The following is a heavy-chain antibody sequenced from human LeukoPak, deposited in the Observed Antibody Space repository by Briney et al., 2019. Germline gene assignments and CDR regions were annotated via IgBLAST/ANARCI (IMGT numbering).Heavy chain of an antibody. Sequence: GASVKVSCKASGGTFSSYAISWVRQAPGQGLEWMGRIIPILGIANYAQKFQGRVTSTADKSTSTAYMELSSLRSEDTAVYYCARPSRPYYYDNLWGQGTLVTVSS. CDR3: ARPSRPYYYDNL. D-gene: IGHD3-22*01. J-gene: IGHJ4*02. CDR2: IIPILGIA. V-gene: IGHV1-69*04. CDR1: GGTFSSYA.